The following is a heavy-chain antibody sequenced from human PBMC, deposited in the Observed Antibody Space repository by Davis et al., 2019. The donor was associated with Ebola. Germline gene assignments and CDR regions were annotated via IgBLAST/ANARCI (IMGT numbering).Heavy chain of an antibody. V-gene: IGHV3-7*01. CDR2: IKQDGSEK. CDR3: ARGGWSAMIVDY. Sequence: PGGSLRLSCAASGFTFRSYWMSWVRQAPGKGLEWLANIKQDGSEKYYVDSVKGRFTISRDNARTSLYLQMNSLRAEDTAVYYCARGGWSAMIVDYWGQGTLVTVSS. D-gene: IGHD3-22*01. CDR1: GFTFRSYW. J-gene: IGHJ4*02.